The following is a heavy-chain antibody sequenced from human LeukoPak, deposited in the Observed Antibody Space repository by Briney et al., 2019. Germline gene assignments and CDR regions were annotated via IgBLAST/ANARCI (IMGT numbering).Heavy chain of an antibody. J-gene: IGHJ6*03. Sequence: SETLSLTCTVSGGSISSSSYYWGWIRQPPGEGLEWIGSIYYSGSTYYNPSLKSRVTISVDTSKNQFSLKLSSVTAADTAVYYCARVGNFDSSWYYYYYYMDVWGKGTTVTVSS. CDR3: ARVGNFDSSWYYYYYYMDV. V-gene: IGHV4-39*07. CDR2: IYYSGST. D-gene: IGHD6-13*01. CDR1: GGSISSSSYY.